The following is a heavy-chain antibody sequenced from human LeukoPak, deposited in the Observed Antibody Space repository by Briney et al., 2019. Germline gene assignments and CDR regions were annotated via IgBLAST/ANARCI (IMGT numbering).Heavy chain of an antibody. CDR1: GGSISTGDYY. V-gene: IGHV4-61*08. CDR2: IYYSGST. Sequence: SETLSLTCTVSGGSISTGDYYWSWIRQPPGKGLEWIGYIYYSGSTNYNPSLKSRVTISVDTSKNQFSLKLSSVTAADTAVYYCARDREVVAANSGRWFDPWGQGTLVTVSS. CDR3: ARDREVVAANSGRWFDP. D-gene: IGHD2-15*01. J-gene: IGHJ5*02.